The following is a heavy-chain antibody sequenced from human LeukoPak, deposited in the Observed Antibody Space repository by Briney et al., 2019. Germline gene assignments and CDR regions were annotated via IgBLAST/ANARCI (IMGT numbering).Heavy chain of an antibody. CDR3: GRRPAVDGPIDN. J-gene: IGHJ4*02. D-gene: IGHD3/OR15-3a*01. V-gene: IGHV4-59*01. CDR2: IYSSGTT. Sequence: PSETLSLTCVVSGGSLHRSFWTWVRQPPGKGLEWIGRIYSSGTTDYSPSLKSRLTISIDTSKNQFSLRLASVTAADTAVYYSGRRPAVDGPIDNWGQGILVAVSS. CDR1: GGSLHRSF.